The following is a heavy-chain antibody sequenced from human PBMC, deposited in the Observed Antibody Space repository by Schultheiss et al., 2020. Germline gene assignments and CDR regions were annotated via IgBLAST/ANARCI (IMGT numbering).Heavy chain of an antibody. V-gene: IGHV3-13*01. Sequence: GGSLRLSCVASGFTFNRYDIHWVRQTPEKGLEWVSVIGTEGNTDYADSLKGRFTISRDNAKNTLYLQMSSLRAEDTAVYYCLKDYLGFWGQGTLGTVSS. CDR2: IGTEGNT. J-gene: IGHJ4*02. CDR1: GFTFNRYD. CDR3: LKDYLGF.